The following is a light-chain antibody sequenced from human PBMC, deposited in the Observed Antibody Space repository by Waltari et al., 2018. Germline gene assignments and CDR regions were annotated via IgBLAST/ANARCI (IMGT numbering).Light chain of an antibody. CDR1: QSLLHKKENNY. Sequence: DIVVTQSPLPLPVTPGEPASISCRSSQSLLHKKENNYLAWYLQKPGQSPQLLIYLGSNRAAGGPDRCSGSGSGTDVTLRTIRVEAEDVVVYYCMQSLHRLWTFGPGTKVEIK. V-gene: IGKV2-28*01. J-gene: IGKJ1*01. CDR2: LGS. CDR3: MQSLHRLWT.